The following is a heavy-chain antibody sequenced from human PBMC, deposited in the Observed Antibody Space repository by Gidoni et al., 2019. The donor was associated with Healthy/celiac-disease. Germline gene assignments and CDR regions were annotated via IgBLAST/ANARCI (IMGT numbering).Heavy chain of an antibody. V-gene: IGHV3-23*01. CDR2: ISGIGGST. CDR3: AKELFFGVVMVHSYFDY. CDR1: GGTFSSCA. D-gene: IGHD3-3*01. J-gene: IGHJ4*02. Sequence: EVQPWESGGGVGQPGGSVRLSCAASGGTFSSCAMIWVRQAPGKGLECVSAISGIGGSTYYADSVKGRFTISRDNSKNTLYLQMNSLRAEDTAVYYCAKELFFGVVMVHSYFDYWGQGTLVTVSS.